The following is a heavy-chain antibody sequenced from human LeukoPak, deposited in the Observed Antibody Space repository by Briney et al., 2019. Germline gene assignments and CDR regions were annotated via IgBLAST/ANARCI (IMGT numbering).Heavy chain of an antibody. D-gene: IGHD6-19*01. Sequence: SESLSLTCTVSGASISSYYLSWIRQPPGKGLEWIGYIYYSGNTNYNPSLKSRVTTSVDTSKNQFYLKLSSVTAADTAVYFCARGGSSSGPFDFWGQGTLVTVPS. CDR1: GASISSYY. CDR3: ARGGSSSGPFDF. CDR2: IYYSGNT. V-gene: IGHV4-59*01. J-gene: IGHJ4*02.